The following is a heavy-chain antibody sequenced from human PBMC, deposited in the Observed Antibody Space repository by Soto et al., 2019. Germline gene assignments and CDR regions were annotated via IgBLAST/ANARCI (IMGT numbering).Heavy chain of an antibody. J-gene: IGHJ4*02. V-gene: IGHV1-18*01. CDR1: GYTFTSYG. D-gene: IGHD4-4*01. CDR3: ARDRDYSNSDLPSQPGGY. Sequence: GASVKVSCKASGYTFTSYGISWVRQAPGQGLEWMGWISAYNGNTNYAQKLQGRVTMTTDTSTSTAYMELRSLRSDDTAVYYCARDRDYSNSDLPSQPGGYWGEGTRGTVCS. CDR2: ISAYNGNT.